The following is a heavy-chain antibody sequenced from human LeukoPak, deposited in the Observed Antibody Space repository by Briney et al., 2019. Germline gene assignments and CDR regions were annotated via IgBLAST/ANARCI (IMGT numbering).Heavy chain of an antibody. J-gene: IGHJ1*01. V-gene: IGHV3-21*01. CDR3: ARGLAMIVVVNGPEYFQH. Sequence: GGSLRLSCAASGFTFSSYSMNWVRQAPGKGLEWVSSISSSSYIYYADSVKGRFTISRDNAKNSLYLQMNSLGAEDTAVYYCARGLAMIVVVNGPEYFQHWGQGTLVTVSS. CDR1: GFTFSSYS. CDR2: ISSSSYI. D-gene: IGHD3-22*01.